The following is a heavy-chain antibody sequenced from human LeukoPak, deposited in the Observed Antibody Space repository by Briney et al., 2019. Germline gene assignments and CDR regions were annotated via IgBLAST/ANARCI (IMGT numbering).Heavy chain of an antibody. CDR2: INYSGST. V-gene: IGHV4-34*01. CDR1: GGSFCGYY. D-gene: IGHD3-22*01. Sequence: SETLSLTCAVYGGSFCGYYWCWIRQPPGKGLEWIGEINYSGSTNYNPSLKSRVTISVDTSKNQFSLKLSSVSAADTAVYYCARGSDSSGYGADFDYWGRGTLVTVSS. J-gene: IGHJ4*02. CDR3: ARGSDSSGYGADFDY.